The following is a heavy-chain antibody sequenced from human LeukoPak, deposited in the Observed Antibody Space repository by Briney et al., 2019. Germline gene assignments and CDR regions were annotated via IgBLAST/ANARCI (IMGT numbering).Heavy chain of an antibody. V-gene: IGHV4-59*01. D-gene: IGHD1-26*01. CDR3: ARRFGSGSQHYDAFDI. CDR2: IYYSGST. Sequence: PSETLSLTCTVSGGSISSYYWSWIRQPPGKGLEWIGYIYYSGSTNYNPSLKSRVTISVDTSKNQFSLKLSSVTAADTAVYYCARRFGSGSQHYDAFDIWGQGTMVTVSS. CDR1: GGSISSYY. J-gene: IGHJ3*02.